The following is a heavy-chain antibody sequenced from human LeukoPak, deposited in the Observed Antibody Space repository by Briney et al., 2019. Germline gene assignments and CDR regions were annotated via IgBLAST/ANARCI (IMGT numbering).Heavy chain of an antibody. V-gene: IGHV3-30*18. D-gene: IGHD4-17*01. CDR2: VPFDVRNI. CDR1: GFAFSDCG. Sequence: PGRSLRLSCAASGFAFSDCGMHWVRQFPGKGLEWVAVVPFDVRNIYYADSVKGRFTISRDNSKNTVYLQMNNLRDEDTAIYYCAKDLTYGDYVGGLDYWGQGTLVTVSS. CDR3: AKDLTYGDYVGGLDY. J-gene: IGHJ4*02.